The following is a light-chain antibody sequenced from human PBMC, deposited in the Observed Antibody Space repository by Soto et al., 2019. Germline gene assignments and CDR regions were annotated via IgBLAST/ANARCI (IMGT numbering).Light chain of an antibody. V-gene: IGLV2-14*01. CDR3: SSYTSSSTLF. CDR1: SSDVGGYNY. Sequence: QSFLTQPASVSGSPGQSITISCTGTSSDVGGYNYVSWYQQHPGKAPKLMIYDVSNRPSGVSNRFSGSKSGNTASLTISGLQAEDEADYYCSSYTSSSTLFFGGGTKVTVL. J-gene: IGLJ2*01. CDR2: DVS.